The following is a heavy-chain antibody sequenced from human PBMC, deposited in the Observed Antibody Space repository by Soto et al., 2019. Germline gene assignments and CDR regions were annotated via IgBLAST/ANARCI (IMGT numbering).Heavy chain of an antibody. CDR3: AGECGGDCYWARDY. J-gene: IGHJ4*02. CDR2: ISYDGSNK. Sequence: QVQLVESGGGVVQPGRSLRLSCAASGFTFSSYAMHWVRQAPGKGLEWVAVISYDGSNKYYADSVKGRFTISRDNSKNTLYLQMTSLRAEDRAVYYCAGECGGDCYWARDYWGQGTLVTVSS. V-gene: IGHV3-30-3*01. CDR1: GFTFSSYA. D-gene: IGHD2-21*02.